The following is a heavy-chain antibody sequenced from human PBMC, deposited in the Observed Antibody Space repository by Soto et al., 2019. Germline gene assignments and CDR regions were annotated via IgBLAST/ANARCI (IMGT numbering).Heavy chain of an antibody. CDR2: INAGNGNT. D-gene: IGHD2-8*01. J-gene: IGHJ6*03. CDR3: ARGFDCTNGVCYMGYYYYYMDV. CDR1: GYTFTSYA. V-gene: IGHV1-3*01. Sequence: ASVKVSCKASGYTFTSYAMHWVRQAPGQRPEWMGWINAGNGNTKYSQKFQGRVTITRDTSASTAYMELSSLRSEDTAVYYCARGFDCTNGVCYMGYYYYYMDVWGKGTTVTVSS.